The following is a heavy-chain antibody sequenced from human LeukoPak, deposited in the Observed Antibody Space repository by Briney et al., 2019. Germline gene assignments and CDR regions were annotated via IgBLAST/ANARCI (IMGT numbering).Heavy chain of an antibody. CDR2: INTDGSNT. D-gene: IGHD3-3*01. CDR3: ARDYYTSGDY. J-gene: IGHJ4*02. V-gene: IGHV3-74*03. Sequence: GGSLRLSCVASGFTFSNYWMHWVRQAPGKGLAWVSRINTDGSNTEHADSVKGRFTISRDNAKNTLFLEMDSLRDEDTAVYYCARDYYTSGDYWGQGTMAAVSS. CDR1: GFTFSNYW.